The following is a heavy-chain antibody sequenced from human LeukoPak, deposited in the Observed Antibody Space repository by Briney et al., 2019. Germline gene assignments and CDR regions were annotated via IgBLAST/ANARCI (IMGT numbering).Heavy chain of an antibody. V-gene: IGHV1-2*04. CDR3: ARDHGCGSSPYCYYYGMDV. CDR2: INPNSGGT. CDR1: GYTFTSYD. Sequence: ASVKVSCKASGYTFTSYDINWVRQATGQGLEWMGWINPNSGGTNYAQKFQGWVTMTRDTSISTAYMELSRLRSDDTAVYYCARDHGCGSSPYCYYYGMDVWGQGTTVTVSS. D-gene: IGHD1-26*01. J-gene: IGHJ6*02.